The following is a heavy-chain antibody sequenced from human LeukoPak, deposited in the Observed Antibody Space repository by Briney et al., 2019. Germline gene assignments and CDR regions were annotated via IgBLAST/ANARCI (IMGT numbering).Heavy chain of an antibody. Sequence: SETLSLTCAVYGGSFSGYYWTWIRQPPGKGLEWIGEINHSGSTNYNPSLKSRVTISVDTSKNQFSLKLSSVTAADTAMYYCARGWLCSGDRCPTGLYYFAYWGRGTLVTVSS. CDR1: GGSFSGYY. J-gene: IGHJ4*02. D-gene: IGHD2-15*01. CDR2: INHSGST. CDR3: ARGWLCSGDRCPTGLYYFAY. V-gene: IGHV4-34*01.